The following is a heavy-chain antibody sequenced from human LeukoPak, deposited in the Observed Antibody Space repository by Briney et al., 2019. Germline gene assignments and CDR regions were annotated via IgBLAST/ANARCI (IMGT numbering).Heavy chain of an antibody. CDR2: IYYTGNT. D-gene: IGHD5-18*01. Sequence: SETLSLTCTVSGGSISSYCWNWIRQPPGKGLEWIGYIYYTGNTNYSPSLKSRVTISVDTSKNQFSLKLSSVTAADTAIYYCARIPTDTTMGRRAFDVWGQGTMVTVSS. J-gene: IGHJ3*01. V-gene: IGHV4-59*01. CDR1: GGSISSYC. CDR3: ARIPTDTTMGRRAFDV.